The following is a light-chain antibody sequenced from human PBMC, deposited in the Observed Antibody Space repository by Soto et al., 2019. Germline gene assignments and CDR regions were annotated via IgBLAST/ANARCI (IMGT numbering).Light chain of an antibody. J-gene: IGKJ5*01. CDR3: QQYKSDSIT. CDR1: QSISRW. Sequence: DIQMTPSPSTLSASVRDRVTITCRARQSISRWLAWYQQKPGKVPKLLIYKSSNLQSGAPSRFSGSRSGTAFTLTTSSRQPDDFAIYYCQQYKSDSITFGHGTRLDMK. CDR2: KSS. V-gene: IGKV1-5*03.